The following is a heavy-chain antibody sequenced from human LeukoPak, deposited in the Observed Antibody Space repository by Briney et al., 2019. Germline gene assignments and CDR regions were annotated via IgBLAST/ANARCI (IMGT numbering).Heavy chain of an antibody. Sequence: SETLSLTCTVSGGSISSGGYYWSWIRQPPGKGLEWIGYTYHSGSTYYNPSLKSRVTISVDRSKNQFSLKLSSVTAADTAVYYCAISIAAAGLPPIWFDPWGQGTLVTVSS. CDR2: TYHSGST. V-gene: IGHV4-30-2*01. CDR1: GGSISSGGYY. CDR3: AISIAAAGLPPIWFDP. D-gene: IGHD6-13*01. J-gene: IGHJ5*02.